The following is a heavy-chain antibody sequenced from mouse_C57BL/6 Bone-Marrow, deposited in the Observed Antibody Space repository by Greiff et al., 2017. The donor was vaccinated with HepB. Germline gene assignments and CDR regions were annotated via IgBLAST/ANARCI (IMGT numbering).Heavy chain of an antibody. CDR1: GYTLTSYD. CDR3: ARRGYDYGAWFAY. D-gene: IGHD2-4*01. V-gene: IGHV1-85*01. J-gene: IGHJ3*01. Sequence: VKLVESGPELVKPGASVKLSCKASGYTLTSYDINWVKQRPGQGLEWIGWIYPRDGSTKYNEKFKGKATLTVDTSSSTAYMELHSLTSEDSAVYFCARRGYDYGAWFAYWGQGTLVTVSA. CDR2: IYPRDGST.